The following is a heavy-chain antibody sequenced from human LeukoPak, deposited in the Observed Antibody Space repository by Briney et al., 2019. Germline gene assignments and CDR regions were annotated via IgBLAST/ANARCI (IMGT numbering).Heavy chain of an antibody. CDR2: INPKSGGT. J-gene: IGHJ4*02. CDR3: ARDSSGWYYFDY. Sequence: GASVKVSCKASGYTFTGYYMHWVRQAPGQGLEWMGRINPKSGGTKYAQKFQGRVTMTRGTSISTAYMELSRLRSDDTAVYYCARDSSGWYYFDYWGQGTLVTVSS. CDR1: GYTFTGYY. D-gene: IGHD6-19*01. V-gene: IGHV1-2*02.